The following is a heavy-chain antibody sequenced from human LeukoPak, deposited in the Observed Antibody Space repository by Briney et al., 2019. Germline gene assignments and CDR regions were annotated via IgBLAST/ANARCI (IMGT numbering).Heavy chain of an antibody. D-gene: IGHD5-18*01. CDR2: IYYSGST. CDR1: GGSVSSGSYY. J-gene: IGHJ6*02. V-gene: IGHV4-61*01. CDR3: ARDGGGYSYGYQPYYYGMDV. Sequence: SETLSLTCTVSGGSVSSGSYYWSWIRQPPGKGLEWIGYIYYSGSTNYNPSLKSRVTISVDTSKNQFSLKLSSATAADTAVYYCARDGGGYSYGYQPYYYGMDVWGQGTTVTVSS.